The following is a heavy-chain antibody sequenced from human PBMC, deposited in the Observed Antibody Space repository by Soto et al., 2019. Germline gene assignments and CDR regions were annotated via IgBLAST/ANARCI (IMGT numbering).Heavy chain of an antibody. J-gene: IGHJ3*02. D-gene: IGHD3-3*01. Sequence: ASVKVSCKASGYTFTSYYMHWVRQAPGQGLEWMGIINPSGGSTSYAQKFQGRVTMTRDTSTSTVYMELSSLRSEDTAVYYCARSFTIFGVNDAFDIWGQGTMVTVSS. CDR2: INPSGGST. CDR3: ARSFTIFGVNDAFDI. V-gene: IGHV1-46*03. CDR1: GYTFTSYY.